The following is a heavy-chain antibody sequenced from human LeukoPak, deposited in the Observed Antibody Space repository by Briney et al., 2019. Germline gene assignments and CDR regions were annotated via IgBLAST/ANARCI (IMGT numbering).Heavy chain of an antibody. CDR2: IIPIFSTA. CDR1: GATFSSYA. Sequence: ASVKVSCNASGATFSSYAISWVRQPPGQGLERMGGIIPIFSTANYAQKFQGRVTITADESTTTAYMELSSLRSEDTAVYYCAVSAYDPRINYYYYFYMVVSGKGTTVTISS. D-gene: IGHD5-12*01. J-gene: IGHJ6*03. V-gene: IGHV1-69*13. CDR3: AVSAYDPRINYYYYFYMVV.